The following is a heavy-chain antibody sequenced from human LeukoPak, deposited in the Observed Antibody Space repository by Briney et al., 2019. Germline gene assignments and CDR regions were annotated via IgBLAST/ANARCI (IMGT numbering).Heavy chain of an antibody. V-gene: IGHV1-24*01. CDR1: GYTLTELS. CDR2: FDPEDGET. Sequence: ASVKASCKVSGYTLTELSMHWVRQAPGKGLEWMGGFDPEDGETIYAQKFQGRVTMTEDTSTDTAYMELSSLRSEDTAVYYCATQLVVAVAGRFDYWGQGTLVTVSS. J-gene: IGHJ4*02. D-gene: IGHD6-19*01. CDR3: ATQLVVAVAGRFDY.